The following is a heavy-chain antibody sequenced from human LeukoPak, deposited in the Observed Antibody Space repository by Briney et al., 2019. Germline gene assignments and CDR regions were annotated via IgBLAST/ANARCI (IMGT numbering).Heavy chain of an antibody. V-gene: IGHV1-8*01. D-gene: IGHD3-3*01. Sequence: ASVKVSCKASGGTFTSYDINWVRQATGQGLEWMGWMNPNSGNTGYAQKFQGRVTMTRNTSISTAYMELSSLRSEDTAVYYCARGGGYDFWSGYSDDAFDIWGQGTMVTVSS. CDR3: ARGGGYDFWSGYSDDAFDI. CDR1: GGTFTSYD. CDR2: MNPNSGNT. J-gene: IGHJ3*02.